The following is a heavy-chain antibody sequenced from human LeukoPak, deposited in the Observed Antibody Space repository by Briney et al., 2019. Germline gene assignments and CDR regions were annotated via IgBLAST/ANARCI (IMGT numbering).Heavy chain of an antibody. CDR2: ITSKPNSYAT. J-gene: IGHJ4*02. D-gene: IGHD2-2*01. CDR1: GLTFSGSV. CDR3: AGGLGYARTY. V-gene: IGHV3-73*01. Sequence: GGSLKLSCAASGLTFSGSVMHWVRQASGKGLEWVGRITSKPNSYATVYAASVKGRFAISSDDSKNTLYLQMNTLRVEDTAVYYCAGGLGYARTYWGQGTLVTVSS.